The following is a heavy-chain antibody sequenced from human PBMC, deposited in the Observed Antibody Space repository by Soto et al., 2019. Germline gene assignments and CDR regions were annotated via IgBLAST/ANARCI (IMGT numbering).Heavy chain of an antibody. CDR2: IYYSGST. J-gene: IGHJ4*02. CDR1: GGSISSYY. V-gene: IGHV4-59*01. CDR3: ARVGPSSSWDFDY. D-gene: IGHD6-13*01. Sequence: QVQLQESGPGLVKPSETLSLTCTVSGGSISSYYWSWIRQPPGKGLEWIGYIYYSGSTNYNPSLKSRVTISVDTSKNQFSLKLSSVTAADTAVYYCARVGPSSSWDFDYWGQGTLVTVSS.